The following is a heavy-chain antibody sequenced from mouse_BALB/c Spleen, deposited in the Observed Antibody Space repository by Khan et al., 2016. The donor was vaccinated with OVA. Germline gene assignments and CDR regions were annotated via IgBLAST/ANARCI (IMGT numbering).Heavy chain of an antibody. D-gene: IGHD1-1*01. J-gene: IGHJ3*01. V-gene: IGHV5-6*01. Sequence: EVELVESGGDLVKPGGSLKLSCAASGFTFSTYGMSWVRQTPDKRLEWVATVSTGGSYTYYPDSVKGRFTISRDNAKNTLYLQMSSLNSEDTAMFYCARLAYYYGGKGFAYWGQGTLVTVAA. CDR1: GFTFSTYG. CDR3: ARLAYYYGGKGFAY. CDR2: VSTGGSYT.